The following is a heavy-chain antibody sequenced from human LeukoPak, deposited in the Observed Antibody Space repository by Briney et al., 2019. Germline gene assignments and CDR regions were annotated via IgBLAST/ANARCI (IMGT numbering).Heavy chain of an antibody. V-gene: IGHV4-34*10. CDR1: GGSFSGYY. D-gene: IGHD6-13*01. Sequence: SETLSLTCAVYGGSFSGYYWSWIRQPPGKGLEWIGEINHSGSTNYNSSLKSRVTMSVDTSKKQFSLKLSSVTAADTAVYYCARLTSSWYQDWYFDLWGRGTLVTVSS. CDR2: INHSGST. J-gene: IGHJ2*01. CDR3: ARLTSSWYQDWYFDL.